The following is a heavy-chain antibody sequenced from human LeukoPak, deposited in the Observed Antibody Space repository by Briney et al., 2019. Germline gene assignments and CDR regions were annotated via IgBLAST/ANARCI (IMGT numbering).Heavy chain of an antibody. CDR2: ISGSGGST. J-gene: IGHJ4*02. CDR3: AKSPWNGRFRAYFDY. Sequence: GGSLRLSCAASGFTFSSYAMSWVRQAPGKGLEWVSAISGSGGSTYYADSVKGRFTISRDNSKNTLYLQMNSLTTEDTAVYYCAKSPWNGRFRAYFDYWGQGTLVTVSS. CDR1: GFTFSSYA. V-gene: IGHV3-23*01. D-gene: IGHD3-16*02.